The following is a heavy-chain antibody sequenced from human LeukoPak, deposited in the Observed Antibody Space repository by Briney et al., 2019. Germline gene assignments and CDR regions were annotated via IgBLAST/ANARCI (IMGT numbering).Heavy chain of an antibody. J-gene: IGHJ3*02. D-gene: IGHD3-22*01. CDR3: ARNRWYLYDSSDYYTDAFDI. V-gene: IGHV3-30*04. CDR1: GFTFSSYA. Sequence: GRSLRLSCAASGFTFSSYAMHWVRQAPGKGLEWVSVMSYDGSNKYYADSVKGRFTISRDNSKNTLYLQMNSLRAEDTAVYYCARNRWYLYDSSDYYTDAFDIWGQGTMVSVSS. CDR2: MSYDGSNK.